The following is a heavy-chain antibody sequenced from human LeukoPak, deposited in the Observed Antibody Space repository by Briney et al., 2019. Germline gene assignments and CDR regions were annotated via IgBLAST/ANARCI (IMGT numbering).Heavy chain of an antibody. J-gene: IGHJ4*02. D-gene: IGHD2-8*02. CDR1: GYSFTTYW. CDR2: IYPGDSDA. CDR3: AISLGLSDTYWDF. Sequence: GEPLKISCKASGYSFTTYWIGWVRQMPGKGLEWMGIIYPGDSDARYNPSFQGQVTISVDTSITTARLQWSSLKASDTAIYYCAISLGLSDTYWDFWGQGTLVTVTS. V-gene: IGHV5-51*01.